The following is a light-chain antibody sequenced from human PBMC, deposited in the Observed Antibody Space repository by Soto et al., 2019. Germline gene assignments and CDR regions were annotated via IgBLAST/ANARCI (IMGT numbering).Light chain of an antibody. V-gene: IGLV2-23*01. CDR3: CSYAGSRGLV. CDR1: SSYVGSYNL. CDR2: EGS. J-gene: IGLJ2*01. Sequence: QSVLTQPASVSWSPGHSITISCTGTSSYVGSYNLVSWYQQHPGKAPKLMIYEGSKRPSGVSNRFSGSKSGNTASLTISGLQAEDEADYYCCSYAGSRGLVFGGGTKVPVL.